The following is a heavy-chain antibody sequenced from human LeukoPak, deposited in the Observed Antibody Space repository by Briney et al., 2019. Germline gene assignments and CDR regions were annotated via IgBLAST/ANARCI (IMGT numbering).Heavy chain of an antibody. CDR2: IRYDGSNK. D-gene: IGHD5-12*01. CDR3: AKDGDYGGYENWFDP. J-gene: IGHJ5*02. V-gene: IGHV3-30*02. CDR1: GFTFSSYG. Sequence: GGSLRLSCAASGFTFSSYGMHWVRQAPGKGLEWVAFIRYDGSNKYYADSVKGRFTISRDNSKNTLYLQMNSLRAEDTAVYYCAKDGDYGGYENWFDPWGQGTLVTVSS.